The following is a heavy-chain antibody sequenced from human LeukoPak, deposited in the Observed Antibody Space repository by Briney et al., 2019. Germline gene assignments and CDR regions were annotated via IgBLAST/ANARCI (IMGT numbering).Heavy chain of an antibody. V-gene: IGHV1-18*01. Sequence: ASVKVSCKASGYTFTSYGISWVRQAPGQGPEWMGWISAYNGNTNYAQKLQGRVTMTTDTSTSTAYMELRSLRSDDTAVYYCARDEYYYDSSGYYKTSFDYWGQGTLVTVSS. D-gene: IGHD3-22*01. CDR1: GYTFTSYG. J-gene: IGHJ4*02. CDR3: ARDEYYYDSSGYYKTSFDY. CDR2: ISAYNGNT.